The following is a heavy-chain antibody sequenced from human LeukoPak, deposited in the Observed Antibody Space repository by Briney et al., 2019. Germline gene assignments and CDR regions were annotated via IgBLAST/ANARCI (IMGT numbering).Heavy chain of an antibody. D-gene: IGHD3-3*01. Sequence: SGPTLVNPTQTLALTCTFSGLSLSTSGVGVGWIRQPPGKALEWLALIYWNDDKRYSPSLKSRLTITKDTSKNQVVLTMTNMDPVDTATYYCAHIPEPSRYDFWSDSNWFDPWGQGTLVTVSS. V-gene: IGHV2-5*01. J-gene: IGHJ5*02. CDR2: IYWNDDK. CDR1: GLSLSTSGVG. CDR3: AHIPEPSRYDFWSDSNWFDP.